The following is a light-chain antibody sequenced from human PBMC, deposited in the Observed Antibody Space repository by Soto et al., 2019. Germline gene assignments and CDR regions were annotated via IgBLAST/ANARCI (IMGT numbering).Light chain of an antibody. Sequence: QSALTQPASVSGSPGQSITISCTGTSSDVGGYNYVSWYQQHPGKAPKLMIYEVSNRPSGVSNRFSGSKSGNTASLTISGLQAEDEADYYYSSYTSSSKVFGTGTKVTVL. CDR3: SSYTSSSKV. CDR1: SSDVGGYNY. V-gene: IGLV2-14*01. CDR2: EVS. J-gene: IGLJ1*01.